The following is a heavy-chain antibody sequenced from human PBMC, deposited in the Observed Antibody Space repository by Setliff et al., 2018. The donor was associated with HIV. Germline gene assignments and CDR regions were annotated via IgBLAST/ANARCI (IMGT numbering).Heavy chain of an antibody. CDR2: IYHSGST. CDR3: ASSPAWRSDYGLHTFDY. D-gene: IGHD4-17*01. Sequence: KSSETLSLTCTVSGYSISSRYYWGWIRQSPRKGLEWIGSIYHSGSTQYNPSLKSRVTISVDTPKNQFSLKLSSVTAADTAVYYCASSPAWRSDYGLHTFDYWGQGTLVTVSS. J-gene: IGHJ4*02. V-gene: IGHV4-38-2*02. CDR1: GYSISSRYY.